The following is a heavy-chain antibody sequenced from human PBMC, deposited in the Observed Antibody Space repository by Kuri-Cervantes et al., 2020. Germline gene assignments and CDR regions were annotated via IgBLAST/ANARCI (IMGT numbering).Heavy chain of an antibody. CDR3: ARETGNQAFDI. V-gene: IGHV3-21*01. J-gene: IGHJ3*02. CDR2: ISPRSDYI. Sequence: GESLKISCVGSGFTFSPYNLSWVRQAPGKGLEWVSCISPRSDYISYVDSVKGRFTISRDNAKSSLFLQMNSLRAEDTAIYYCARETGNQAFDIWGQGTMVTVSS. CDR1: GFTFSPYN. D-gene: IGHD1-1*01.